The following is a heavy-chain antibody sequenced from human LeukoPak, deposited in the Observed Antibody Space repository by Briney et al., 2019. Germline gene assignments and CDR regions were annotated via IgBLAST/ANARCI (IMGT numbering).Heavy chain of an antibody. CDR2: IIPIFGTA. D-gene: IGHD3-10*01. CDR1: GGTFSSYA. J-gene: IGHJ4*02. V-gene: IGHV1-69*01. CDR3: ARGRHYYGSGSYYSHFDY. Sequence: SVKVSCKASGGTFSSYAISWVRQAPGQGLEWMGGIIPIFGTANYARKFQGRVTITADESTSTAYMELSSLRSEDTAVYYCARGRHYYGSGSYYSHFDYWGQGTLVTVSS.